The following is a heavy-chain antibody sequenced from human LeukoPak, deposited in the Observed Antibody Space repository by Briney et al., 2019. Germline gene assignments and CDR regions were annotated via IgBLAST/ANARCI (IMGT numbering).Heavy chain of an antibody. CDR1: GASISSSGYY. V-gene: IGHV4-39*01. D-gene: IGHD3-3*01. J-gene: IGHJ4*02. CDR2: IYYSGST. CDR3: ARRPRGLEWFFDY. Sequence: SETLSLTCTVSGASISSSGYYWGWIRQPPGKGLEWIGNIYYSGSTYYNPSLRSRVTISVDTSKNQVSLNLSSVTAADTAVYYCARRPRGLEWFFDYWGQGTLVTVSS.